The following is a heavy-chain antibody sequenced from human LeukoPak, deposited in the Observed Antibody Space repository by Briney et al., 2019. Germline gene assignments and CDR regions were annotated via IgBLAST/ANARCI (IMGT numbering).Heavy chain of an antibody. CDR1: GFTFSSYW. CDR2: IKQDGSEK. V-gene: IGHV3-7*01. D-gene: IGHD5-24*01. CDR3: ARAERWLQLYFDY. J-gene: IGHJ4*02. Sequence: GGSLRLSCAASGFTFSSYWMIWVRQAPGKGLEWVANIKQDGSEKYYVDSVKGRFTISRDNAKNSLYLQMNSLRAEDTAVYYCARAERWLQLYFDYWGQGTLVTVSS.